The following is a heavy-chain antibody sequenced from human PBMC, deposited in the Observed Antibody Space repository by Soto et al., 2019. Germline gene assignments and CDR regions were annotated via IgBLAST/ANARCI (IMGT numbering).Heavy chain of an antibody. Sequence: QVQLVQSGAEVKKPGSSVKVSCKASGGTFSSYAISWVRQAPGQGLEWMGGIIPIFGTANYAQKFQGRVTITADESTSTAYMELSSLRSEDTAVYYCARDFKPFVSHRPASLYYGMDVWGQGTTVTVSS. J-gene: IGHJ6*02. CDR2: IIPIFGTA. CDR3: ARDFKPFVSHRPASLYYGMDV. CDR1: GGTFSSYA. V-gene: IGHV1-69*12. D-gene: IGHD3-16*01.